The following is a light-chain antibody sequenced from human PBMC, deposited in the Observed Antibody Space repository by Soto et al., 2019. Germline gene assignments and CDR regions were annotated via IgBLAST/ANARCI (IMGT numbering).Light chain of an antibody. J-gene: IGKJ3*01. CDR3: QQYGSSPSFT. CDR1: QSVSSSY. Sequence: EIVLTQSPGTLSLSPGERATLSCRASQSVSSSYLAWYQQKPGQAPRLLIYGASGRATGIPDRFSGSGSGTDFTLTISRLEPEDFAVYYCQQYGSSPSFTFGLGTKVDIK. CDR2: GAS. V-gene: IGKV3-20*01.